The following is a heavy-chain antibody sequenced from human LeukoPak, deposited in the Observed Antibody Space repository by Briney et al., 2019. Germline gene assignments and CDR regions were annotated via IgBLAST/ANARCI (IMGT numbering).Heavy chain of an antibody. CDR1: GFTFSSYS. CDR2: ISTSSGYI. V-gene: IGHV3-21*01. D-gene: IGHD2-2*03. J-gene: IGHJ4*02. Sequence: GGSLRLSCAASGFTFSSYSMNWVRQAPGKGLEWVSSISTSSGYIYYADSVKGRFTISRDNAKNSLYLQMNSLRAEDTAVYYCARRDGYCSSTSCYGTQSFDYWGQGTLVTVSS. CDR3: ARRDGYCSSTSCYGTQSFDY.